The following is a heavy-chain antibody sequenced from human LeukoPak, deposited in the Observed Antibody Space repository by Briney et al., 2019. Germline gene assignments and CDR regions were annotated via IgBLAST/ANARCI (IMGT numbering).Heavy chain of an antibody. Sequence: ASVKVSCKASGYTFTGYYMHSVRHAPGQGIEWMGRINPNSGGTNYAQKFQGRVTMTRDTSISKAYMELSRLRSDDAAVYYCARVPEWFGELLEHFDYWGQGTLVTVSS. V-gene: IGHV1-2*06. CDR3: ARVPEWFGELLEHFDY. CDR2: INPNSGGT. J-gene: IGHJ4*02. CDR1: GYTFTGYY. D-gene: IGHD3-10*01.